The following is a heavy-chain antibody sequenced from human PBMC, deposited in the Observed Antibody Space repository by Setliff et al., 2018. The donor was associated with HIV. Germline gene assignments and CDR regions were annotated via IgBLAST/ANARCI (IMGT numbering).Heavy chain of an antibody. J-gene: IGHJ6*02. CDR3: ARARYIVIRGDAGMDV. D-gene: IGHD3-10*01. Sequence: PSETLSLTCTVSGGSINSGSYYWVWIRRPALKGLEWIGRIYTSGLTNYNPSLKSRVTISVDTSKNQVSLKLSSVTASDTAVYYCARARYIVIRGDAGMDVWGPGTTVTVSS. CDR1: GGSINSGSYY. V-gene: IGHV4-61*02. CDR2: IYTSGLT.